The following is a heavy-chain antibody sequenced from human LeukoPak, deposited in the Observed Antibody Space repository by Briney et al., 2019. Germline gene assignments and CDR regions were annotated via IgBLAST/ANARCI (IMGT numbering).Heavy chain of an antibody. D-gene: IGHD1-14*01. CDR1: GDSMTNYY. J-gene: IGHJ6*02. V-gene: IGHV4-59*08. CDR2: ISYSGST. Sequence: SETLSLTCTVSGDSMTNYYWSWIRQPPGKGLEWIGYISYSGSTNYNPSLKSRVTISIDTSKNQFSLKLSSVTAADTAVYYCARQPALRLGRTLPQYYGMDVWGQGTTVTVSS. CDR3: ARQPALRLGRTLPQYYGMDV.